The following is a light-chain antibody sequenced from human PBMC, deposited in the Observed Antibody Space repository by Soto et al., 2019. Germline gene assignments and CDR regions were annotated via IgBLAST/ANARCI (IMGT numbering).Light chain of an antibody. CDR2: DVS. Sequence: QSALTQPASVSGSPGLSIAISCTGTSSDVGGYNSVSWYLQHPGKAPKLMIYDVSNRPSGVSNRFSGSKSGNTASLTISGLQAEDEGDYYCSSYTTGGSYVFGTGTKLTVL. CDR3: SSYTTGGSYV. J-gene: IGLJ1*01. CDR1: SSDVGGYNS. V-gene: IGLV2-14*01.